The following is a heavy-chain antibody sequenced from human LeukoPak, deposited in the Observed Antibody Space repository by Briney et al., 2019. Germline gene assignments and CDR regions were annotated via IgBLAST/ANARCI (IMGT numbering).Heavy chain of an antibody. V-gene: IGHV4-59*11. Sequence: SETLSLTCTVSGGSISSHHRSWIRQPPGKGLEWIGYIYYSGSTNYNPSLKSRVTISVDTSKNQFSLKLSSVTAADTAVYYCARDIHSSGPNWFDPWGQGTLVTVSS. CDR2: IYYSGST. J-gene: IGHJ5*02. CDR3: ARDIHSSGPNWFDP. CDR1: GGSISSHH. D-gene: IGHD2-21*01.